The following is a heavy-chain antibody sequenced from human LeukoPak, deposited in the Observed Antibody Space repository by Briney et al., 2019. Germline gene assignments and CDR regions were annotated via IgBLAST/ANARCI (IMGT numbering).Heavy chain of an antibody. V-gene: IGHV3-30-3*01. D-gene: IGHD1-26*01. J-gene: IGHJ4*02. CDR2: ISYDGSNK. CDR3: AKDSGSFDY. CDR1: GFTFSSYA. Sequence: GGSLRLSCAASGFTFSSYAMHWVRQAPGKGLEWVAVISYDGSNKYYADSVKGRFTISRDNSKNTLYLQMNSLRAEDTAVYYCAKDSGSFDYWGQGTLVTVSS.